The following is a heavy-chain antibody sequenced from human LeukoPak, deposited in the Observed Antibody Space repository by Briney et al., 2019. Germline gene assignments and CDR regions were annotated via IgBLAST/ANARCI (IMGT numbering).Heavy chain of an antibody. CDR3: ARECRLLKISYYSDSSATFDF. CDR2: IYTSGST. V-gene: IGHV4-61*02. Sequence: SQTLSLTCTVSGGSISSGGYYWSWIRQPAGKGLEWIVRIYTSGSTNYNPSLKSRVTISADTSKNQFSLKLIPLTAAHTAVYYCARECRLLKISYYSDSSATFDFWGQGTMVAVSS. CDR1: GGSISSGGYY. D-gene: IGHD3-22*01. J-gene: IGHJ3*01.